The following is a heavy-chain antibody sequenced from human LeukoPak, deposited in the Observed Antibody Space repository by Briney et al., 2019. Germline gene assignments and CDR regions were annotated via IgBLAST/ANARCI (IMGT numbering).Heavy chain of an antibody. Sequence: SETLSLTCAVSGGSISSSNWWSWVRRPPGKGLEWIGEIYHSGSTNFNPSLKTRVTISLDKSKKQFSLKLSSVTAADTAVYYCARASHDYGDYSHFDYWGQGTLVTVSS. CDR2: IYHSGST. CDR3: ARASHDYGDYSHFDY. J-gene: IGHJ4*02. CDR1: GGSISSSNW. D-gene: IGHD4-17*01. V-gene: IGHV4-4*02.